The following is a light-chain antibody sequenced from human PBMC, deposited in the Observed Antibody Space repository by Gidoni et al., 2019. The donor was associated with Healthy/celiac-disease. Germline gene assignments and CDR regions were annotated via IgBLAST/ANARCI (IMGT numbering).Light chain of an antibody. J-gene: IGLJ3*02. V-gene: IGLV2-14*01. CDR2: EVS. CDR3: SSYTSSSTRV. Sequence: QSALTQPDSVSGSPGQSITISCTGTSSDVGGSNYVSWYQQHPGKAPKLMIYEVSNRPSGVSNRFSGTKSGNTASLTISGLQAEDEADYYCSSYTSSSTRVFGGGTKLTVL. CDR1: SSDVGGSNY.